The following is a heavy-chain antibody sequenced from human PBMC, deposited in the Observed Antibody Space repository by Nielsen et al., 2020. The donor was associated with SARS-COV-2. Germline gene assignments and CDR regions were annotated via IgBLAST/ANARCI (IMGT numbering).Heavy chain of an antibody. V-gene: IGHV3-30*18. CDR2: ISNDGSNK. CDR1: GFTFSTYG. CDR3: AKDPYAEPAIAAGPLDV. Sequence: GGSLRLSCTASGFTFSTYGMHWVRQAPGKGLEWVATISNDGSNKYYPDSMKGRFTISRDNSMLYLQMNSLRAEDTAVYYCAKDPYAEPAIAAGPLDVWGQGTTVIVSS. J-gene: IGHJ6*02. D-gene: IGHD6-13*01.